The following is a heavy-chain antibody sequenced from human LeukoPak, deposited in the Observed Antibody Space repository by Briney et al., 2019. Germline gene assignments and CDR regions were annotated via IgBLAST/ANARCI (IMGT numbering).Heavy chain of an antibody. D-gene: IGHD2-15*01. CDR1: GFTFSSYG. CDR3: AKDVYDCSGGSCPQYYYVMDV. J-gene: IGHJ6*02. CDR2: IQFDGSEK. V-gene: IGHV3-30*02. Sequence: GGSLRLSCTASGFTFSSYGMHWVRQAPGKGLEWVSFIQFDGSEKYYADSVRGRFTISRDNSKNTLFLQMNSLRAEDTALYYCAKDVYDCSGGSCPQYYYVMDVWGQGTTVTVSS.